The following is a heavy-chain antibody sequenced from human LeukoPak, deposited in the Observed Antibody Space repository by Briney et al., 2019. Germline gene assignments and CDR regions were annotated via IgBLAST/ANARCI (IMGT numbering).Heavy chain of an antibody. CDR3: ARQMAVAGDFDY. J-gene: IGHJ4*02. CDR2: IFYTGSS. CDR1: GGSISSYY. Sequence: SEPLSLTCTVSGGSISSYYWSWIRQPPGKGLEWIASIFYTGSSSYSPSLKTRVTISVDTSKNQLFLKLSSVTAADTAVYYCARQMAVAGDFDYWGQGTLVTVSS. D-gene: IGHD6-19*01. V-gene: IGHV4-59*08.